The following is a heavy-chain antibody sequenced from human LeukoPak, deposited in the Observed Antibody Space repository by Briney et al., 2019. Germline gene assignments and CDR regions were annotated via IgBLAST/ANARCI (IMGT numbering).Heavy chain of an antibody. CDR2: ISSSSSYI. CDR1: GFTFSTYS. J-gene: IGHJ3*02. Sequence: GGSLRLSCAASGFTFSTYSMNWVRQAPGKGLAWVSSISSSSSYIYYADSVKGRFTISRDNAKNSLYLQMSSLRAGDTAVYYCAREGMGRRAFYIWGQGTMVTVSS. V-gene: IGHV3-21*01. CDR3: AREGMGRRAFYI. D-gene: IGHD3-10*01.